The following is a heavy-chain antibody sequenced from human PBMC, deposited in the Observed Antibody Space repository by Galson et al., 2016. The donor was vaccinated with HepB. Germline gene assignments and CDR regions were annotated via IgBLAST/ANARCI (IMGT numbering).Heavy chain of an antibody. CDR1: GFTFSNAW. J-gene: IGHJ4*02. CDR3: NTGSYDFWSGSPYYFDY. V-gene: IGHV3-15*07. CDR2: IKSKTDGETI. D-gene: IGHD3-3*01. Sequence: SLRLSCAASGFTFSNAWMNWVRQAPGKGLEWVGRIKSKTDGETIEYATPVKGRFTISRDDSENTLFLQMNSLKTEDTAVYYCNTGSYDFWSGSPYYFDYWGQGTLVTVSS.